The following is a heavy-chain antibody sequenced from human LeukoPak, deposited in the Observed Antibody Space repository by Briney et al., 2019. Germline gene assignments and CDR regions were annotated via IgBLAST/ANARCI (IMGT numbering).Heavy chain of an antibody. CDR2: ISWNSGRI. CDR3: AKGGFDWFGDDY. Sequence: PGRSLRLSCAASGFTFDDYAMHWVRQAPGKGLEWVSGISWNSGRIGYADSVKGRFTISRDNAKNSLYLQMNSLRAEDTAVYYCAKGGFDWFGDDYWGQGTLVTVSS. CDR1: GFTFDDYA. J-gene: IGHJ4*02. V-gene: IGHV3-9*01. D-gene: IGHD3-10*01.